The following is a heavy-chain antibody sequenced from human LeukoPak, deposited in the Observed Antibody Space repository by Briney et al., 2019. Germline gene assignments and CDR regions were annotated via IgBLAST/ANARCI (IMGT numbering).Heavy chain of an antibody. D-gene: IGHD6-6*01. CDR3: AREAAARPLFVEYYCYYMDV. J-gene: IGHJ6*03. Sequence: SETLSLTCTVSGGSISSHYWSWIRQPPGKGLEWIGYIYYSGSTNYNPSLKSRVTISVDTSKNQFSLKLSSVTAADTAVYYCAREAAARPLFVEYYCYYMDVWGKGTTVTVSS. CDR2: IYYSGST. V-gene: IGHV4-59*11. CDR1: GGSISSHY.